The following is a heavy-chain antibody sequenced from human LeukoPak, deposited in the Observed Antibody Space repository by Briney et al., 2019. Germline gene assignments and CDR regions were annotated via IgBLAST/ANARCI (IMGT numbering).Heavy chain of an antibody. V-gene: IGHV3-23*01. CDR3: AKKGAGSSGWYYFDY. Sequence: GGSLRLSCTASGFAFSSYAMSWVRQAPGKGLEWVSAISGSGGSTYYADSVKCRFTISRDNSKNTLYLQMNSLRAEDTAVYYCAKKGAGSSGWYYFDYWGQGTLATVSS. D-gene: IGHD6-19*01. CDR2: ISGSGGST. CDR1: GFAFSSYA. J-gene: IGHJ4*02.